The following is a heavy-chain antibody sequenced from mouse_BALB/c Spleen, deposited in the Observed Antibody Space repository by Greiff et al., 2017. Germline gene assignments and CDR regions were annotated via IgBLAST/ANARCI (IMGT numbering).Heavy chain of an antibody. CDR2: IRLKSNNYAT. CDR1: GFTFSNYW. CDR3: TRIYYDYDVLFDY. Sequence: EVQLQQSGGGLVQPGGSMKLSCVASGFTFSNYWMNWVRQSPEKGLEWVAEIRLKSNNYATHYAESVKGRFTISRDDSKSSVYLQMNNLRAEDTGIYYCTRIYYDYDVLFDYWGQGTTLTVSS. J-gene: IGHJ2*01. D-gene: IGHD2-4*01. V-gene: IGHV6-6*02.